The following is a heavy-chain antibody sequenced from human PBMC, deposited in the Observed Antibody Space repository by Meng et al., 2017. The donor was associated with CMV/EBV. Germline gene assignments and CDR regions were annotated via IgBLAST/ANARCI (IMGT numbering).Heavy chain of an antibody. Sequence: QVHLPVSGPELLKRSDTPSLTCTVSGGSISSYYWSWIRQPAGKGLEWIVRIYPSGSTNYNPSLKSRVTMSVDTSKNQFSLKLSSVTAADTAVYYCARDSSGWYPHFDYWGQGTLVTVSS. CDR1: GGSISSYY. D-gene: IGHD6-19*01. V-gene: IGHV4-4*07. J-gene: IGHJ4*02. CDR3: ARDSSGWYPHFDY. CDR2: IYPSGST.